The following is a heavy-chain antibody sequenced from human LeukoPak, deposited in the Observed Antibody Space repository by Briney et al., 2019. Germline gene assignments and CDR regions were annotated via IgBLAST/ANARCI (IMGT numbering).Heavy chain of an antibody. V-gene: IGHV4-39*01. CDR2: IYYSGST. J-gene: IGHJ4*02. CDR1: GGPISSSSYY. Sequence: SETLSLICTVSGGPISSSSYYGRWIRQPPGKGLEWIGSIYYSGSTYYNPTLKSRVAVSVDTSKNQFSLKLSSVTTADKAVYCRAIDLTSVLDYWGQGTLVTVSS. CDR3: AIDLTSVLDY.